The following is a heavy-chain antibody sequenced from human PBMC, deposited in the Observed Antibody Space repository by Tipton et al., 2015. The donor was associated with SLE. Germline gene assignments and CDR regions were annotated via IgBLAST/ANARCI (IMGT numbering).Heavy chain of an antibody. CDR3: ASSGGYCTGGVCYAVY. CDR1: GFTFSSYA. CDR2: ISGSGSTI. D-gene: IGHD2-8*02. J-gene: IGHJ4*02. V-gene: IGHV3-48*04. Sequence: SLRLSCAASGFTFSSYAMSWVRQAPGKGLEWASAISGSGSTIYYADSVKGRFTISRDNAKNSLYLQMNSLRAEDTAVYYCASSGGYCTGGVCYAVYWGQGTLVTVSS.